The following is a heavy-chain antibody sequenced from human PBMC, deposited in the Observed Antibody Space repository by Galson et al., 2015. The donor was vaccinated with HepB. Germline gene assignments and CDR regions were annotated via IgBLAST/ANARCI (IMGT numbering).Heavy chain of an antibody. V-gene: IGHV1-46*01. D-gene: IGHD6-19*01. CDR3: TRGAFSNGWGFDS. J-gene: IGHJ4*02. CDR2: INPTAGNT. CDR1: GYSFITYF. Sequence: SVKASCKASGYSFITYFLLWVRQAPGQALEWLGIINPTAGNTAYAQKFRGRVPMTRDPSPSTFYMELNSLRFDDTAVYYCTRGAFSNGWGFDSWGQGTLVTVSS.